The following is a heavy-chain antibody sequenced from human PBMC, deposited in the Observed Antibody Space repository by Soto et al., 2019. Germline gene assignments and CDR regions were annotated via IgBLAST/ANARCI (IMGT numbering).Heavy chain of an antibody. Sequence: PSETLSLTCTVSGDSISDGDYYWSWIRQPPGQGLEWIGEIYRTGSTNYNPSLKSRVTISLDKSENQFSLKVTSLTAADTAVYYCASRDPGTSVDYWGQGTLVTVSS. CDR3: ASRDPGTSVDY. V-gene: IGHV4-30-4*01. J-gene: IGHJ4*02. CDR1: GDSISDGDYY. CDR2: IYRTGST. D-gene: IGHD1-7*01.